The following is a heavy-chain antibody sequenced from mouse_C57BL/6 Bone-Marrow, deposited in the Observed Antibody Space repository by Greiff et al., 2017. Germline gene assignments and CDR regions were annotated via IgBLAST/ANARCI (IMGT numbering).Heavy chain of an antibody. V-gene: IGHV1-69*01. CDR3: ASTRYYGRSYDAMDY. CDR1: GYTFTSYW. J-gene: IGHJ4*01. CDR2: IDPSDSYT. Sequence: QVQLQQPGAELVMPGASVKLSCKASGYTFTSYWMHWVKQRPGQGLEWMGEIDPSDSYTNYNQKFKGKSTLTVDKSSSTAYMQLSSLTSEDSAVYYCASTRYYGRSYDAMDYWGQGTSVPVSS. D-gene: IGHD1-1*01.